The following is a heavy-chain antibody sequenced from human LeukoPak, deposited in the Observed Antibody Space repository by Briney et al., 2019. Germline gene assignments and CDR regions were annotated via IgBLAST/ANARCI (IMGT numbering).Heavy chain of an antibody. Sequence: SETLSLTCTVSGGSISSYYWSWIRQPPGKGLEWIGYIYYSGSTNYNPSLKSRVTISVDTSKNQFSLKLSSVTAADTAVYYCAGGGDPIVGATYYFDYWGQGTLVTVSS. V-gene: IGHV4-59*01. CDR3: AGGGDPIVGATYYFDY. J-gene: IGHJ4*02. CDR2: IYYSGST. CDR1: GGSISSYY. D-gene: IGHD1-26*01.